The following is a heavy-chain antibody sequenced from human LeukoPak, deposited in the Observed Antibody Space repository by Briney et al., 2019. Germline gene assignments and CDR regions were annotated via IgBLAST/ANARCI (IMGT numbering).Heavy chain of an antibody. D-gene: IGHD2-2*01. Sequence: PGESLKISCKGSGYRFTSYWIGWVRQMPGKGLEWMGIIYPGDSDTRYSPSFQGQVTISADKSISTAYLQWSSLKASDTAMYYCARRIACSSTSCSTNIDYWGQGTLVTVSS. V-gene: IGHV5-51*01. CDR1: GYRFTSYW. J-gene: IGHJ4*02. CDR3: ARRIACSSTSCSTNIDY. CDR2: IYPGDSDT.